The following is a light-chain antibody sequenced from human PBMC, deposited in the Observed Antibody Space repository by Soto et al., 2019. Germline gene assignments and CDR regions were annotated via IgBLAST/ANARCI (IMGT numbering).Light chain of an antibody. J-gene: IGKJ2*01. CDR3: QQYYDRPLT. CDR2: GAS. Sequence: RVMTQSPATLSVSPGERVTLSCRASHSVSSSLAWYQQKPGQAPRLLIHGASTRATGIPARFSGSGSGTEFTLTISSLQSEDFAVYYCQQYYDRPLTFGQGTKLEIK. CDR1: HSVSSS. V-gene: IGKV3-15*01.